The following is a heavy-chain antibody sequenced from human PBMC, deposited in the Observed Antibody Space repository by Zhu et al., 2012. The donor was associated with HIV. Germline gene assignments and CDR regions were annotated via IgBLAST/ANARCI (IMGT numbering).Heavy chain of an antibody. CDR3: ARVGSSWSTPXDY. Sequence: QVQLQESGPGLVKPSETLSLTCAVSGYSISSGYYWGWIRQPPGKGLEWIGSIYHSGSTYYNPSLKSRVTISVDTSKNQFSLKLSSVTAADTAVYYCARVGSSWSTPXDYWGQGTLVTVSS. CDR1: GYSISSGYY. CDR2: IYHSGST. D-gene: IGHD6-13*01. J-gene: IGHJ4*02. V-gene: IGHV4-38-2*01.